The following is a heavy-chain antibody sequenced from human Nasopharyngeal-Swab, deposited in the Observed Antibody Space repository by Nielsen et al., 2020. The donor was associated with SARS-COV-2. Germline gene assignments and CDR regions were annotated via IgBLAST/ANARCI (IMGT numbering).Heavy chain of an antibody. CDR2: INPNSGGT. V-gene: IGHV1-2*05. CDR1: GYTFTGYY. Sequence: ASVKVSCKASGYTFTGYYMHWVRQAPGQGLEWMGRINPNSGGTNYAQKFQGRVTMTRDTSISTAYMELSRLRSDDTVVYYCARGLMEYGSGSYEDEEWFDPWGQGTLVTVS. J-gene: IGHJ5*02. D-gene: IGHD3-10*01. CDR3: ARGLMEYGSGSYEDEEWFDP.